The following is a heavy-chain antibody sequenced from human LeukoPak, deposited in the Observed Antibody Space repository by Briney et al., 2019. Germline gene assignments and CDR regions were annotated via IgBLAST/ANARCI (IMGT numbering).Heavy chain of an antibody. V-gene: IGHV1-69*01. CDR2: IITIFGTA. J-gene: IGHJ5*02. CDR3: ARGRRVVVHGWFDP. D-gene: IGHD3-22*01. Sequence: SXXVSCKASGGTFISYAISWVRQAPGQGVEWMGGIITIFGTANYAQKFQGRVTITADESTRTEYMEMSSLRSEDTAVYYCARGRRVVVHGWFDPWGQGTLVTVSS. CDR1: GGTFISYA.